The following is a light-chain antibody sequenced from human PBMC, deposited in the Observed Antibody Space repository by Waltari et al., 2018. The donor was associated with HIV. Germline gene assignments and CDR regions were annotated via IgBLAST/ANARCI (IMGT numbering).Light chain of an antibody. CDR3: SAYTSSSTLV. V-gene: IGLV2-14*01. CDR1: SSDVGGYNY. J-gene: IGLJ2*01. CDR2: DVS. Sequence: QSALTQPASVSGSPGQSITISCTGTSSDVGGYNYVSWYQQHPGKALKLMIYDVSKRPSGLSNRFSGSKSGNPASLTISGLQAEDEADYYCSAYTSSSTLVFGGGTKLTVL.